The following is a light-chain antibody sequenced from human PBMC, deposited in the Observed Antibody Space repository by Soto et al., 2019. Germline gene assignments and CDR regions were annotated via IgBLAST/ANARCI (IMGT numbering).Light chain of an antibody. V-gene: IGLV2-14*01. Sequence: QSVLTQPASVSGSPGQSITISCTGTSSDVGGYNYVSWYQQHPGKAPKLMIYDVSNRTSGVSNRFSGSKSGNTASLTISGLHAEDEADYYCRSYTSSSTWVFGGGTKVTVL. CDR1: SSDVGGYNY. J-gene: IGLJ3*02. CDR2: DVS. CDR3: RSYTSSSTWV.